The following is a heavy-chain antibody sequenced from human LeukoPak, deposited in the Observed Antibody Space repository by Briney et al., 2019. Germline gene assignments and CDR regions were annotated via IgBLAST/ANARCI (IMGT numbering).Heavy chain of an antibody. J-gene: IGHJ4*02. V-gene: IGHV1-18*01. CDR2: ISAYNGNT. D-gene: IGHD3-22*01. CDR3: ASSRLTYYYDSSGYFDY. CDR1: GYTFTSYG. Sequence: ASVKVSCKASGYTFTSYGISWVRQAPGQGLEWMGWISAYNGNTNYAQKLQGRVTMTTDTSTSTAYMELRSLRSDDTAVYYCASSRLTYYYDSSGYFDYWGQGTLVTVSS.